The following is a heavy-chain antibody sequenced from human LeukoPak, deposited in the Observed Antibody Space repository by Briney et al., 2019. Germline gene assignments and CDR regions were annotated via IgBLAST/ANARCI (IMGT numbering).Heavy chain of an antibody. D-gene: IGHD3-9*01. V-gene: IGHV3-23*01. CDR2: ISASGDNT. CDR1: GFTFSTYV. Sequence: PGGSLSLSCAASGFTFSTYVMSWVRQAPGKGLEWVSGISASGDNTYYADSVKGRFTISRDNSKNTLHLQMNSLRAEDTAVYYCAKGSGYDTDFDYWGQGTLATVSS. CDR3: AKGSGYDTDFDY. J-gene: IGHJ4*02.